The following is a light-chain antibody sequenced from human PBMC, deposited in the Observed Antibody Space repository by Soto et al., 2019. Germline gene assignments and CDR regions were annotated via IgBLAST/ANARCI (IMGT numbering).Light chain of an antibody. J-gene: IGLJ2*01. CDR1: SSDVGDYDY. CDR2: EVS. Sequence: QSALTQPASVSGSPGQSITIYCTGTSSDVGDYDYVSWYQQYAGKAPKMMIYEVSNRPSGVSNRFSGSKSGNTASLTISGLQAEDEADYYCSSYRSSNTLLFGGGTKLTVL. V-gene: IGLV2-14*01. CDR3: SSYRSSNTLL.